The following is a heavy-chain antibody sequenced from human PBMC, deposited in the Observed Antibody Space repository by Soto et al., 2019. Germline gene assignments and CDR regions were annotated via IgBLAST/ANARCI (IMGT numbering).Heavy chain of an antibody. V-gene: IGHV1-3*01. CDR2: INAGNGNT. J-gene: IGHJ6*02. D-gene: IGHD4-17*01. CDR3: ARRPTTVTTNGMDA. Sequence: ASVKVSCKASGYTFTSYAMHWVRQAPGQRLEWMGWINAGNGNTKYSQKFQGRVTITRDTSASTAYMELSSLRSEDTAVYYCARRPTTVTTNGMDAWGQGTTVTVSS. CDR1: GYTFTSYA.